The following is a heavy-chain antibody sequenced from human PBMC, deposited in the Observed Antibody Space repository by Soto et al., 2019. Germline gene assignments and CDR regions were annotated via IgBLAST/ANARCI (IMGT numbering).Heavy chain of an antibody. CDR2: ISLYHHST. J-gene: IGHJ4*02. V-gene: IGHV1-46*01. D-gene: IGHD2-21*02. CDR1: GYTFTDYF. Sequence: QAQLVQSGAEVKKPGASVRLSCKTSGYTFTDYFIHWVRQAPGQGLEWMGIISLYHHSTSYAQKFQGRLTVTNDTATTTVYMELSSRTSEDTAVYWCARELYSCGGDCPDYMDYWGQGTLVTVSS. CDR3: ARELYSCGGDCPDYMDY.